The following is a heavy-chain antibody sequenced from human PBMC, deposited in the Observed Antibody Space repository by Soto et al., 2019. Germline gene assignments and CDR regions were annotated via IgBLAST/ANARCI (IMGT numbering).Heavy chain of an antibody. V-gene: IGHV4-59*11. CDR2: IYYTGTT. CDR1: GVSTSNHY. D-gene: IGHD2-2*01. CDR3: ARGGGSPYHDHEFDY. J-gene: IGHJ4*02. Sequence: QVQLQESGPGLVKPSETLSLTCSVSGVSTSNHYWTWIRKPPGQGPEWIGCIYYTGTTNYNASFNSRVTISVDPSKKQFSLKLTSVTTADTAVYYCARGGGSPYHDHEFDYWGQGILVTVSS.